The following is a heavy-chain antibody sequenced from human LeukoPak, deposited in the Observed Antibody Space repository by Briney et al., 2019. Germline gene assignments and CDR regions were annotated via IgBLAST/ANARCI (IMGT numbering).Heavy chain of an antibody. Sequence: SETLSLTCTVSGGSISSGDYYWSWIRQPPGKGLEWIGYIYYSGSTYYNPSLKSRVTISVDTSENQFSLKLSSVTAADTAVYYCAGERVGGRGVVDYWGQGTLVTVSS. CDR1: GGSISSGDYY. V-gene: IGHV4-30-4*01. CDR3: AGERVGGRGVVDY. J-gene: IGHJ4*02. D-gene: IGHD3-16*01. CDR2: IYYSGST.